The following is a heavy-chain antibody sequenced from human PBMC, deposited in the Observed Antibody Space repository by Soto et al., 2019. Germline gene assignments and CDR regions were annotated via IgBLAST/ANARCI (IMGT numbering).Heavy chain of an antibody. CDR1: GYTFTSYD. J-gene: IGHJ4*02. V-gene: IGHV1-8*01. Sequence: ASVKVSCKASGYTFTSYDINWVRQATGQGLEWMGWMNPDSGNTGYAQKFQGRVTMTRNTSISTAYMELSSLRSEDTAVYYCARVPGGAGSGSYSPEFDDWGQGTRVTVAS. D-gene: IGHD3-10*01. CDR2: MNPDSGNT. CDR3: ARVPGGAGSGSYSPEFDD.